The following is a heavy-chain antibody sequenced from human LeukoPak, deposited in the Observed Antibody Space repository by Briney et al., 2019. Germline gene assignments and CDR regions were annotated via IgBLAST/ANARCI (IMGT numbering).Heavy chain of an antibody. CDR1: GYTFTSYG. D-gene: IGHD3-3*01. Sequence: ASVKVSCKASGYTFTSYGISWVRQAPGQGLEWMGWISAYNGNTNYAQKLQGRVTMTTDTSTSTAYMELRSLRSDDTAVYYRARVHGITIFGVVIITSLDYWGQGTLVTVSS. CDR3: ARVHGITIFGVVIITSLDY. J-gene: IGHJ4*02. V-gene: IGHV1-18*01. CDR2: ISAYNGNT.